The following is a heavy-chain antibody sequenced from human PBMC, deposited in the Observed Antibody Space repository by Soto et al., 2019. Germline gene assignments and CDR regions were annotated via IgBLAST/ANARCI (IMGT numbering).Heavy chain of an antibody. D-gene: IGHD3-22*01. J-gene: IGHJ4*02. CDR1: GYTFTSYG. V-gene: IGHV1-18*01. CDR2: ISAYNGNT. CDR3: ARDVGHPNSLPQTYYDY. Sequence: ASVKVSCKASGYTFTSYGISWVRQAPGQGLEWMGWISAYNGNTNYAQKLQGRVTMTTDTSTSTAYMELRSLRSDDTAVYYCARDVGHPNSLPQTYYDYWGQGTLVIVSS.